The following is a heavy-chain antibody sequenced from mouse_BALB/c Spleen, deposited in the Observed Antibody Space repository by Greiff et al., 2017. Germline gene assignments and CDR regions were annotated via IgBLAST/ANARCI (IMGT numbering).Heavy chain of an antibody. CDR3: ARDYYGSSYWYFDV. J-gene: IGHJ1*01. D-gene: IGHD1-1*01. V-gene: IGHV3-1*02. CDR2: IHYSGST. CDR1: GYSITSGYS. Sequence: EVQLQQSGPDLVKPSQSLSLTCTVTGYSITSGYSWHWIRQFPGNKLEWMGYIHYSGSTNYNPSLKSRISITRDTSKNQFFLQLNSMTTEDTATYYCARDYYGSSYWYFDVWGEGTPVTVSS.